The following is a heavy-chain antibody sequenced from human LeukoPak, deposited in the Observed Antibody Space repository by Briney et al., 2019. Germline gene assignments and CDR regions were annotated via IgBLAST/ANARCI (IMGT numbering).Heavy chain of an antibody. V-gene: IGHV3-11*04. Sequence: GGSLRLSCAASGFTFSDYYMSWIRQAPGKGLEWVSYISSSGSTIYYADSVKGRFTISRDNSKNTLYLQMNSLRAEDTAVYYCAKELTSGYYDILTGYYTSPHHDAFDIWGQGTMVTVSS. CDR2: ISSSGSTI. CDR1: GFTFSDYY. CDR3: AKELTSGYYDILTGYYTSPHHDAFDI. J-gene: IGHJ3*02. D-gene: IGHD3-9*01.